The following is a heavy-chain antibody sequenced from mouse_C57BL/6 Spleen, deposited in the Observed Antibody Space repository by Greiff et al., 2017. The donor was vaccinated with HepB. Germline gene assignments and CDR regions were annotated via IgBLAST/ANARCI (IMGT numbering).Heavy chain of an antibody. D-gene: IGHD1-1*01. Sequence: EVHLVESGGGLVKPGGSLKLSCAASGFTFSDYGMHWVRQAPEKGLEWVAYISSGSSTIYYADTVKGRFTISRDNAKNTLFLQMTSLRSEYTAMYYCARTTVVDAMDYWGQGTSVTVSS. V-gene: IGHV5-17*01. CDR3: ARTTVVDAMDY. J-gene: IGHJ4*01. CDR2: ISSGSSTI. CDR1: GFTFSDYG.